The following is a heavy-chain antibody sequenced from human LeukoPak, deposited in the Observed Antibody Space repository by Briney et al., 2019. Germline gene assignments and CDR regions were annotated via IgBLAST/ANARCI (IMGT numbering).Heavy chain of an antibody. CDR3: AKRGVVIRVILVGFHKEAYYFDS. D-gene: IGHD3-22*01. V-gene: IGHV3-23*01. Sequence: GKSLRLSCAVSGITLSNYGMTWVRQAPGKGLEWVAGISDTGGRTNYADSVKGRFTISRDNPKNTLYLQMNSLRAEDTAVYFCAKRGVVIRVILVGFHKEAYYFDSWGQGALVTVSS. CDR1: GITLSNYG. J-gene: IGHJ4*02. CDR2: ISDTGGRT.